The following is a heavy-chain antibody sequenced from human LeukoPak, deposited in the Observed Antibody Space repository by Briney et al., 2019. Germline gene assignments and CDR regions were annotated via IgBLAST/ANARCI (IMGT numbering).Heavy chain of an antibody. V-gene: IGHV1-69*08. J-gene: IGHJ4*02. CDR3: ARFFSDYDVY. D-gene: IGHD5-12*01. Sequence: GASVKVSCKASGDTFSSYTISWVRQAPGQGLEWMGRIIPIFGTANYAQEFQGRVTITADKSTSTAYMELSSLRSEDTAVYYCARFFSDYDVYWGQGTLVTVSS. CDR1: GDTFSSYT. CDR2: IIPIFGTA.